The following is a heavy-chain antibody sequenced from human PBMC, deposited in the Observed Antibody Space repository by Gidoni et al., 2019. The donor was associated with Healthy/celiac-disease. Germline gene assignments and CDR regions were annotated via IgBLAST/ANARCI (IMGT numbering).Heavy chain of an antibody. CDR1: GFTFSSYA. CDR3: ASQYYYDSSGYYYWYYYYGMDV. CDR2: ISYDGSNK. V-gene: IGHV3-30-3*01. J-gene: IGHJ6*02. D-gene: IGHD3-22*01. Sequence: QVQLVESGGGVVQPGRSLRLSCAASGFTFSSYAMHWVRQAPGKGLEWVAVISYDGSNKYYADSVKGRFTISRDNSKNTLYLQMNSLRAEDTAVYYCASQYYYDSSGYYYWYYYYGMDVWGQGTTVTVSS.